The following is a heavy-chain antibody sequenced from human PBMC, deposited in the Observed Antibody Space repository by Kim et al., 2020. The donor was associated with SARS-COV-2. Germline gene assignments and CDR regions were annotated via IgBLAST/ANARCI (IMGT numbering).Heavy chain of an antibody. J-gene: IGHJ6*02. CDR2: INHSGST. Sequence: SETLSLTCAVYGGSFSGYYWSWIRQPPGKGLEWIGEINHSGSTNYNPSLKSRVTISVDTSKNQFSLKLSSVTAADTAVYYCARGKGRFGELLYYYYYGMDVWGQGTTVTVSS. V-gene: IGHV4-34*01. D-gene: IGHD3-10*01. CDR1: GGSFSGYY. CDR3: ARGKGRFGELLYYYYYGMDV.